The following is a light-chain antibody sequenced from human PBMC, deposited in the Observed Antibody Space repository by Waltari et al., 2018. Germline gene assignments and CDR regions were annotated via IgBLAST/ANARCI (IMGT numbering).Light chain of an antibody. J-gene: IGKJ1*01. Sequence: DIQMTQSPSTLSASVGDRITITCWASQNINRWLVWFQQKPGKSPKLLIYQASSLESGVPSMFSGSGSGTEFTLTISSLQRDDFATYYCQQYHDSPWTFGQGTQVEI. CDR1: QNINRW. CDR3: QQYHDSPWT. V-gene: IGKV1-5*03. CDR2: QAS.